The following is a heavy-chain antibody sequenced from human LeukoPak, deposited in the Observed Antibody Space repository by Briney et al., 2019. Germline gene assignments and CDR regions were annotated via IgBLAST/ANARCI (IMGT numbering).Heavy chain of an antibody. CDR3: ARVTSRLGWFDP. D-gene: IGHD1-14*01. J-gene: IGHJ5*02. CDR2: IYSSGST. Sequence: SETLSLTCTVSGGSISSGSYYWSWLRPPAGKGLEWIGRIYSSGSTNYNPSLKSRVTVSVDTAKNQFSLKLRSATAADTAAYYCARVTSRLGWFDPWGQGTLVTVSS. V-gene: IGHV4-61*02. CDR1: GGSISSGSYY.